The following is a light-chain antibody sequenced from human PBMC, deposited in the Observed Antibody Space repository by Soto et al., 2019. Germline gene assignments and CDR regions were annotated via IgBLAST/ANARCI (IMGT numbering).Light chain of an antibody. CDR2: EVT. J-gene: IGLJ2*01. V-gene: IGLV2-14*01. Sequence: QSVLTQPASVSGSPGQSITISCIGTTSDVGGFNYVSWYQHHPGKVPKLLIYEVTNRPSGVSIRFSASKSGNTASLTISGLQAEDEADYYCTSRTSSSTVIFGGGTKVTVL. CDR3: TSRTSSSTVI. CDR1: TSDVGGFNY.